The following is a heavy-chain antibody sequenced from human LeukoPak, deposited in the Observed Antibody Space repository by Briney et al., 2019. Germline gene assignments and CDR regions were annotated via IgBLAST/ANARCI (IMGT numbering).Heavy chain of an antibody. CDR1: GGSISSGDYY. CDR3: ARSAPELRFLEWLGLDHYYYYYYMDV. CDR2: FNYSAST. D-gene: IGHD3-3*01. J-gene: IGHJ6*03. V-gene: IGHV4-30-4*08. Sequence: PSQTLSLTCTVSGGSISSGDYYWSWLRQPPGMGLEWFVYFNYSASTYSNPSLKSRVTISVDTSKSQFSLKLSSVTAADTAVYYCARSAPELRFLEWLGLDHYYYYYYMDVWGKGTTVTVSS.